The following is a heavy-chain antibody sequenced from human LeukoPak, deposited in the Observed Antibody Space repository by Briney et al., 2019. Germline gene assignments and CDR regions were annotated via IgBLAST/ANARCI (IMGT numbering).Heavy chain of an antibody. CDR3: ARDPLSTNDFDI. V-gene: IGHV4-59*01. J-gene: IGHJ3*02. CDR1: GGSITNSY. CDR2: INYSGST. D-gene: IGHD1-1*01. Sequence: SETLSLTCTVSGGSITNSYWNWIRQSPGKGLEWIGYINYSGSTNYNPSLKSRATISVDTSKNQFSLKLSSVTAADTAMYFCARDPLSTNDFDIWGQGTMVTVSS.